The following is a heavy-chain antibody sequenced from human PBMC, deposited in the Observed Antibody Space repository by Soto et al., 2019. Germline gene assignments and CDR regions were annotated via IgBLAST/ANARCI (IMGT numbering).Heavy chain of an antibody. Sequence: SETLSLTCTVSGDSISSSSYYWGWIRQPPGKGLEWIGSIYYSGSTYYNPSLKSRVTISVDTSKNQFSLKLSSVTAADTAVYYCARQRSGYCSGGSCYTGNFDYWGQGTLVTVSS. CDR3: ARQRSGYCSGGSCYTGNFDY. D-gene: IGHD2-15*01. CDR1: GDSISSSSYY. J-gene: IGHJ4*02. V-gene: IGHV4-39*01. CDR2: IYYSGST.